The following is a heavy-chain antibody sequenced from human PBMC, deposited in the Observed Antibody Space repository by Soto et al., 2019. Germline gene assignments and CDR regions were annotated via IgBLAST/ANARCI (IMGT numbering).Heavy chain of an antibody. D-gene: IGHD2-8*02. V-gene: IGHV4-4*07. Sequence: QVQLQESGPGLVKPSETLSLTCTVSGGSISSYYWSWIRQPAGKGLEWIGRIYSSGSTNYNDSLKTRITMPVATPKNQSTQLMTSVTAADAAVDYCARWATGASSHGMDVWGQGATVTVSS. CDR3: ARWATGASSHGMDV. J-gene: IGHJ6*02. CDR1: GGSISSYY. CDR2: IYSSGST.